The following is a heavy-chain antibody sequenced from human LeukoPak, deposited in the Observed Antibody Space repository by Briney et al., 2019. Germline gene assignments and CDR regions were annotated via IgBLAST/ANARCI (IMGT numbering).Heavy chain of an antibody. Sequence: GGSLRLSCAASGFTFSNYWMHWVRQTPGKGLVLVSRINSDASVTTYADSVKGRFTISRDNAKNTLYLQMNSLRAEDTAVYYCARVTAVAGTSVGVDAWGQGILVTVS. CDR2: INSDASVT. CDR3: ARVTAVAGTSVGVDA. CDR1: GFTFSNYW. D-gene: IGHD6-19*01. J-gene: IGHJ4*02. V-gene: IGHV3-74*01.